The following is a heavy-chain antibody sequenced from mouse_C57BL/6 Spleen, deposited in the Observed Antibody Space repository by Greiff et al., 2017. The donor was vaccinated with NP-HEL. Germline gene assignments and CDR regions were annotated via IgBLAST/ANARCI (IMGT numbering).Heavy chain of an antibody. CDR2: ISYDGSN. V-gene: IGHV3-6*01. Sequence: EVKLQESGPGLVKPSQSLSLTCSVTGYSITSGYYWNWIRQSPGNKLEWMGYISYDGSNNYNPSLKNRITITRDTSKNQFFLKLNSVTTEDTATYYCARGNFGAMDYWGQGTSVTVSS. CDR1: GYSITSGYY. J-gene: IGHJ4*01. CDR3: ARGNFGAMDY. D-gene: IGHD2-1*01.